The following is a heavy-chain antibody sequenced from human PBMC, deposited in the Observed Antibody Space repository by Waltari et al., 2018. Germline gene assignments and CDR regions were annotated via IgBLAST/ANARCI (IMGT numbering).Heavy chain of an antibody. Sequence: EVQLVESGGGLVQPAGSLRLSCAASGFTFSDHYMDWVRQAQGKGLEWVGRTRNKAKSYTTEYAASVKGRFTISRDDSKNSLYLQMNSLKTEDTAVYYCASRGYSYGYYFDYWGQGTLVTVSS. CDR1: GFTFSDHY. V-gene: IGHV3-72*01. CDR3: ASRGYSYGYYFDY. J-gene: IGHJ4*02. D-gene: IGHD5-18*01. CDR2: TRNKAKSYTT.